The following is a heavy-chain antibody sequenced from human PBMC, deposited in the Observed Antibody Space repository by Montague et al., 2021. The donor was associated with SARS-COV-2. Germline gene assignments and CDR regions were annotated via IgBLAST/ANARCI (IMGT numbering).Heavy chain of an antibody. J-gene: IGHJ6*02. D-gene: IGHD5-12*01. CDR1: GFTVSTNY. Sequence: SVRLSCAASGFTVSTNYISWVRQAPGKGLEWISVIYSGGDTYYADSVTGRFTISRDNSKNTLYLQMNSLRAEDTAVYYCARGGGLRNYGMDVWGQGTTVTVSS. V-gene: IGHV3-53*01. CDR2: IYSGGDT. CDR3: ARGGGLRNYGMDV.